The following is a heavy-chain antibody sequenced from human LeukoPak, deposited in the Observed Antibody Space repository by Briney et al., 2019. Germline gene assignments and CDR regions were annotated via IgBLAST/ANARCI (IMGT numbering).Heavy chain of an antibody. D-gene: IGHD3-9*01. Sequence: GGSLRLSCAASGFTFDDYTMHWVRQASGKGLEWVSLISWDGGSTYYADSVKGRFTISRDNAKNSLYLQMNSLRAEDTAVYYCARGPDPPIFDWLLSLNTYPPIYWGQGTLVTVSS. CDR3: ARGPDPPIFDWLLSLNTYPPIY. V-gene: IGHV3-43*01. CDR2: ISWDGGST. J-gene: IGHJ4*02. CDR1: GFTFDDYT.